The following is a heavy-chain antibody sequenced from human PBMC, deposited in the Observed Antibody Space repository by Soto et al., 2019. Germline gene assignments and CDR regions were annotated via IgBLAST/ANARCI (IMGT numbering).Heavy chain of an antibody. CDR1: GFTLRSNW. V-gene: IGHV3-74*01. Sequence: EVQLVESGGGLVQPGGSLRLSCAASGFTLRSNWMHWVRQAPGKGLVWVSRINTDGSTTSYADSVKGRFTISRDNAKNTLFLQMSSLRAEDTAVYYCARSLSTSPDYWGQGTLVTVSS. D-gene: IGHD2-2*01. J-gene: IGHJ4*02. CDR2: INTDGSTT. CDR3: ARSLSTSPDY.